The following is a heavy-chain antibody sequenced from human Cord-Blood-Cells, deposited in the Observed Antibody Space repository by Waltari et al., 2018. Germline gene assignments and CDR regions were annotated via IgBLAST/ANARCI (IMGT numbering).Heavy chain of an antibody. CDR3: ARPHYGDYGWFDP. D-gene: IGHD4-17*01. Sequence: QVQLQQWGAGLLKPSATLSLTCAVYGGSFSGYYWSWIRQPPGKGLEWIGEINHSGSTNYNPTLKSRVPISVDTSKNQFSQKLSSVTAADTAVYYCARPHYGDYGWFDPWGQGTLVTVSS. J-gene: IGHJ5*02. V-gene: IGHV4-34*01. CDR1: GGSFSGYY. CDR2: INHSGST.